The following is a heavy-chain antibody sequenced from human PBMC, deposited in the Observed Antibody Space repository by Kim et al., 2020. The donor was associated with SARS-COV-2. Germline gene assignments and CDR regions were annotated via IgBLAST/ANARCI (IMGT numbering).Heavy chain of an antibody. D-gene: IGHD6-13*01. CDR3: AEDFAHTNSWQLNIDY. V-gene: IGHV3-30*02. J-gene: IGHJ4*02. Sequence: SVEGRFTISRDNAKNTLYLQMNSLKPEDTALYYCAEDFAHTNSWQLNIDYWGQGTLVTVSS.